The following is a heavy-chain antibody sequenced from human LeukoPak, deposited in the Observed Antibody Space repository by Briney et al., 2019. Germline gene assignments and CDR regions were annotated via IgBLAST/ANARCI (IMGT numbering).Heavy chain of an antibody. V-gene: IGHV3-74*01. D-gene: IGHD2-15*01. Sequence: GGSLRLSCAASGFTLSGNWMHWVRQAPGKGLVWVSRINSDGSSTSYADSVKGRFTSSRDNAKNTLHLQMNSLRAEDTAVYYCARRDNYDYWGQGTLVTVSS. J-gene: IGHJ4*02. CDR2: INSDGSST. CDR3: ARRDNYDY. CDR1: GFTLSGNW.